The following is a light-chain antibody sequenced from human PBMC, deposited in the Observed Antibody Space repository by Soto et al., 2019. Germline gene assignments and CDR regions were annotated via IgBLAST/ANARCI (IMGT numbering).Light chain of an antibody. Sequence: QSALTQPRSVSGSPGQSVTISCTGTSSDVGGYHYVSWYQQHPGKVPKLMIYDVTKRPSGVPDRFSGSKSGNTASLTISGLQAEDEADYYCCSYAGTVYVFGTGTKVTVL. CDR2: DVT. V-gene: IGLV2-11*01. CDR3: CSYAGTVYV. CDR1: SSDVGGYHY. J-gene: IGLJ1*01.